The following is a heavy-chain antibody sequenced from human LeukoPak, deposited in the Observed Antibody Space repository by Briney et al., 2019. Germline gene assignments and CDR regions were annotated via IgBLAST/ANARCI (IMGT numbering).Heavy chain of an antibody. CDR3: AKRNAMDV. CDR1: GFTFSNYW. Sequence: GGSLRLSCAASGFTFSNYWMTWVRQAPGKGLEWVANINRDGSERYYVDSVKGRFTISRDDAKSSLYLQMNSLRAEDTAVYYCAKRNAMDVWGQGTTVIVFS. J-gene: IGHJ6*02. CDR2: INRDGSER. V-gene: IGHV3-7*03.